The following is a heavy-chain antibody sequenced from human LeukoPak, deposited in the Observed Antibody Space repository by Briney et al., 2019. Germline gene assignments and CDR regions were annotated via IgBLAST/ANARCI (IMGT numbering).Heavy chain of an antibody. CDR1: GFTFSSYS. CDR2: ISSSSSYI. CDR3: AKIVAAPHYYFDY. J-gene: IGHJ4*02. Sequence: GGSLRLSCAASGFTFSSYSMNWVRQAPGKGLEWVSSISSSSSYIYYADSVKGRFTISRDNAKNSLYLQMNSLRAEDTAVYYCAKIVAAPHYYFDYWGQGTLVTVSS. V-gene: IGHV3-21*01. D-gene: IGHD5-12*01.